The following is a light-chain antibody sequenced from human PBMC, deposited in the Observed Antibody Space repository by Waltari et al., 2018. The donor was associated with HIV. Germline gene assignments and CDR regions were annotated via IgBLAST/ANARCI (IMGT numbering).Light chain of an antibody. CDR2: WAS. CDR1: QSVLYNSNNKNY. V-gene: IGKV4-1*01. CDR3: QQYYSTLYS. J-gene: IGKJ2*03. Sequence: DIVMTQSPDSLAVSLGERVTINCKSSQSVLYNSNNKNYLVWYQQKPRQPPKLLIYWASTRESGVPDRFSGSGSGTDFTLTISSLQAEDVAVYYCQQYYSTLYSFGQGTKLEIK.